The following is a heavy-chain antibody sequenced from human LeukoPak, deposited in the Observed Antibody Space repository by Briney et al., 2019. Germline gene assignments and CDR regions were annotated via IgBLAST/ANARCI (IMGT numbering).Heavy chain of an antibody. D-gene: IGHD3-10*01. CDR1: GYTFTSYY. CDR3: ARNAYPSNYGSGDSMDV. V-gene: IGHV1-46*01. Sequence: ASVKVSCKASGYTFTSYYIHWVRRAPGQGLEWMGIINPSGGSTNYAQKFQGRVTMTRDTSTSTVYMELSSLRSEDTAVYYCARNAYPSNYGSGDSMDVWGKGTTVTVSS. CDR2: INPSGGST. J-gene: IGHJ6*04.